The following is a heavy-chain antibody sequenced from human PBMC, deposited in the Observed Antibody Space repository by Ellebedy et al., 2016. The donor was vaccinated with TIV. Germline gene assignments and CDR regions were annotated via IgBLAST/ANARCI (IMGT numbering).Heavy chain of an antibody. CDR2: ISSRRDE. J-gene: IGHJ6*04. Sequence: GESLKISCEASGFSLSTYYMNWLRQAPGKGLEWVSSISSRRDEYYADSVKGRFTISRDNAKNSGYLQMNSLRAEDTAVYYCARGMHVWGKGTTVTVSS. CDR3: ARGMHV. CDR1: GFSLSTYY. V-gene: IGHV3-69-1*01.